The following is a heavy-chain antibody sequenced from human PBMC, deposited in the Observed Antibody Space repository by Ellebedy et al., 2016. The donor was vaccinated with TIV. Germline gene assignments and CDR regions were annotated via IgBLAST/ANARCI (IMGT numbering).Heavy chain of an antibody. CDR2: IYWDDDK. J-gene: IGHJ4*02. Sequence: SGPTLVKPTQSLTLTCSFSGFSLTTIRVGVGWVRQPPGKALEWLAVIYWDDDKRYSPSLKHRLTITKDTSNNQVVLTMTNMDPVDTGTYYCAHSPDGSGSYPDYFDYWGQGTLVTVSS. CDR3: AHSPDGSGSYPDYFDY. CDR1: GFSLTTIRVG. V-gene: IGHV2-5*02. D-gene: IGHD3-10*01.